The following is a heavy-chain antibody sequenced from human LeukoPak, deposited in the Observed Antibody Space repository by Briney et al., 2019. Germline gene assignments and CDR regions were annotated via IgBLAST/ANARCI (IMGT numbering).Heavy chain of an antibody. CDR1: GFTISSYS. Sequence: GGALRLSCAASGFTISSYSMNWVRQAPGKGLEWVSYISSSSSTIYYADSVKGRFTISRDNAKNSLYLQMNSVRAEHTAVYYCARELWDSNYSIDYWGQGTLVTVSS. CDR3: ARELWDSNYSIDY. D-gene: IGHD4-11*01. CDR2: ISSSSSTI. J-gene: IGHJ4*02. V-gene: IGHV3-48*04.